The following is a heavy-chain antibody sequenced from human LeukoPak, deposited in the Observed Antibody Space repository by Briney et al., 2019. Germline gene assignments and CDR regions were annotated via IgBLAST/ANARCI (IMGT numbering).Heavy chain of an antibody. CDR1: GFTFSSYA. V-gene: IGHV3-30-3*01. Sequence: PGGSLRLSCAASGFTFSSYAMHWVRQAPGKGLEWVAVISYDGSNKYYADSVKGRFTISRDNSKNTLYLQMNSLRAEDTAVYYCARYAGEQWLVRASDEDFDYWGQGTLVTVSS. J-gene: IGHJ4*02. CDR3: ARYAGEQWLVRASDEDFDY. CDR2: ISYDGSNK. D-gene: IGHD6-19*01.